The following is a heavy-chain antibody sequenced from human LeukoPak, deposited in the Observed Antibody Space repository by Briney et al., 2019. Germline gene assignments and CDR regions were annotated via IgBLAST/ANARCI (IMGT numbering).Heavy chain of an antibody. J-gene: IGHJ4*02. CDR1: GGTFSSYA. D-gene: IGHD5-18*01. V-gene: IGHV1-69*13. CDR2: IIPILGTA. CDR3: ARLDTAMDNDY. Sequence: ASVKVSCKASGGTFSSYAISWVRQAPGQGLEWMGGIIPILGTANYAQKFQGRVTITADESTSTAYMELSSLRSEDTAVYYCARLDTAMDNDYWGQGTLVTVSS.